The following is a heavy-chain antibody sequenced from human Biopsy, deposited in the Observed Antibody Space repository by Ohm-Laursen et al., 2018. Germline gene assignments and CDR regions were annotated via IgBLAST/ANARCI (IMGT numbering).Heavy chain of an antibody. CDR2: FSHTGTT. D-gene: IGHD3-22*01. V-gene: IGHV4-34*01. Sequence: SETLSLTCAVDGGSFSGYDWTWIRQPPGKGLEWVGEFSHTGTTIYNPSLKSRLTISVDKSKNQFSLRLSSVTAVDTAIYYCARIIVRSSGSSNYFDYWGQGTLVTVSS. CDR1: GGSFSGYD. CDR3: ARIIVRSSGSSNYFDY. J-gene: IGHJ4*02.